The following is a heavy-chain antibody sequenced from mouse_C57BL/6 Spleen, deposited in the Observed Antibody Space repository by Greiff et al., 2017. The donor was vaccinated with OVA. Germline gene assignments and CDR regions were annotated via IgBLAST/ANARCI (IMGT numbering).Heavy chain of an antibody. D-gene: IGHD1-1*01. V-gene: IGHV1-55*01. J-gene: IGHJ4*01. CDR1: GYTFTSYW. CDR2: IYPGSGST. CDR3: ARERSYVDAMDY. Sequence: VQLQQPGAELVKPGASVKMSCKASGYTFTSYWITWVKQRPGQGLEWIGDIYPGSGSTNYNEKFKSKATLTVDTSSSTAYMQLSSLTSEDSAVYYCARERSYVDAMDYWGQGTSVTVSS.